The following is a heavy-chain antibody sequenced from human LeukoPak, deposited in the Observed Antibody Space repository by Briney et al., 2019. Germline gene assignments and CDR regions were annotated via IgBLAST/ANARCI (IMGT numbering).Heavy chain of an antibody. J-gene: IGHJ4*02. Sequence: SETLFLTCTVSGGSISSSSYYWGWIRQPPGKGLEWIGSIYYSGSTYYNPSLKSRVTISVDTSKNQFSLKLSSVTAADTAVYYCARDGRSGATSDTAMVTAFDYWGQGTLVTVSS. CDR3: ARDGRSGATSDTAMVTAFDY. CDR2: IYYSGST. CDR1: GGSISSSSYY. D-gene: IGHD5-18*01. V-gene: IGHV4-39*07.